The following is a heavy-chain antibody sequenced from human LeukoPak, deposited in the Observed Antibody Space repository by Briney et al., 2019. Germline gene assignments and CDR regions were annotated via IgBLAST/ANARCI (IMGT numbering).Heavy chain of an antibody. CDR3: AKVGLGNPDSSSWAFDY. CDR1: GYTFTGYY. V-gene: IGHV1-2*02. J-gene: IGHJ4*02. Sequence: ASVKVSCKASGYTFTGYYMHWVRQAPGQGLEWVGWINPQRGGTKYAQKFQGRVTMTTDTSINTVYMELSSLKSDDTAVYYCAKVGLGNPDSSSWAFDYWGQGTLVTVSS. D-gene: IGHD6-13*01. CDR2: INPQRGGT.